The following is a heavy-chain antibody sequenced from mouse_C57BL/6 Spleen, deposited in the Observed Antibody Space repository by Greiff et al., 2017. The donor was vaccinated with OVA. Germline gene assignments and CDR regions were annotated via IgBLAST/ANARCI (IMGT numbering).Heavy chain of an antibody. D-gene: IGHD1-1*01. CDR2: INPSNGGT. CDR3: AREGGEYYYDSRPWYFDD. CDR1: GYTFTSYW. J-gene: IGHJ1*03. Sequence: QVQLQQSGTELVKPGASVKLSCKASGYTFTSYWMHWVKQRPGQGLEWIGNINPSNGGTNYNEKFKSKATLTVDKSSSTAYMQLSSLTSEDSAVSYGAREGGEYYYDSRPWYFDDWGTGTTVTVSA. V-gene: IGHV1-53*01.